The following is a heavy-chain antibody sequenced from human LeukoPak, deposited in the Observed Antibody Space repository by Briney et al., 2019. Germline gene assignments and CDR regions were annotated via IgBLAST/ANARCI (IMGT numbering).Heavy chain of an antibody. Sequence: SETLSLICTVSGDSISDFYWSWIRQPAGKGLEWIGRIYTSGSTNYNPSLKSRVTISVDTSKNQFSLKLSSVTAADTAVYYCARDLYDYGDYVSWFDPWGQGTLVTVSS. CDR1: GDSISDFY. D-gene: IGHD4-17*01. V-gene: IGHV4-4*07. CDR2: IYTSGST. J-gene: IGHJ5*02. CDR3: ARDLYDYGDYVSWFDP.